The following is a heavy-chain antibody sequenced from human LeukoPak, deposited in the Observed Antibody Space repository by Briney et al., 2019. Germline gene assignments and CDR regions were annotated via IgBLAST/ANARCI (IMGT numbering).Heavy chain of an antibody. CDR3: ASGRMGQGVIGFYY. D-gene: IGHD3-10*01. J-gene: IGHJ4*02. Sequence: GGSLRLSCAASGFTVSSNYMSWVRQAPGKGLEWVSIIYSGGSTYYADSVKGRFTISRDNSKNTLYLQMNSLRAEDTAVYYCASGRMGQGVIGFYYWGQGTLVTVSS. V-gene: IGHV3-53*01. CDR1: GFTVSSNY. CDR2: IYSGGST.